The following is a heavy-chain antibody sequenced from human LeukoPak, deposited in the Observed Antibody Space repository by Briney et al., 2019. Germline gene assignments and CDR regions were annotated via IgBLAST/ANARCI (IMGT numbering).Heavy chain of an antibody. Sequence: GGSLRLSCAASGFTFSSYAMHWVRQAPGKGLEYVSAISTNGGSTYYANSVEGRFTISRDNSKNTLYLQMGSVRAEDMAVYYCANGYYYDSSGYYYLDPPNFDYWGQGTLVTVSS. J-gene: IGHJ4*02. V-gene: IGHV3-64*01. CDR1: GFTFSSYA. D-gene: IGHD3-22*01. CDR2: ISTNGGST. CDR3: ANGYYYDSSGYYYLDPPNFDY.